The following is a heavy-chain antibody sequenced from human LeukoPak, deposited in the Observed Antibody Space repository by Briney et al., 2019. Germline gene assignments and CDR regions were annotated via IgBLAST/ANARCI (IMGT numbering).Heavy chain of an antibody. CDR2: FIPIFGTA. J-gene: IGHJ3*02. CDR3: ARDRQQLDHDAFDI. V-gene: IGHV1-69*13. CDR1: GGSFSSYA. Sequence: ASVKVSCKASGGSFSSYAISWERQAPAPGLEWVGGFIPIFGTANYAQKFQGRVTITADESTSTAYLELSSLRSEDTAVYYCARDRQQLDHDAFDIWGQGTMVTVSS. D-gene: IGHD6-13*01.